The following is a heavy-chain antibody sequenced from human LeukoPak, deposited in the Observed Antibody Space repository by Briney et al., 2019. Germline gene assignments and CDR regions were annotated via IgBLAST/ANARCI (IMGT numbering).Heavy chain of an antibody. CDR2: INRNSGDS. Sequence: ASVKVSCKSSGYTFTDYFIYRVRQAPGQGLECMGRINRNSGDSHYIPKFQGRVTMTRDTSISTTYMELSSLRSDDTAIYYCARGRYCTITSCHDAGLSDWGQGTLVTVSS. V-gene: IGHV1-2*06. J-gene: IGHJ4*02. CDR3: ARGRYCTITSCHDAGLSD. CDR1: GYTFTDYF. D-gene: IGHD2-2*01.